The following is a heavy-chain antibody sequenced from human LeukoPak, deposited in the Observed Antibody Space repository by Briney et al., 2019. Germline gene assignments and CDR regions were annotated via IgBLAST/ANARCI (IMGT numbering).Heavy chain of an antibody. CDR1: GYTFTGYY. CDR3: ARASTLFKEPRGAFDI. D-gene: IGHD3-10*01. CDR2: INPNSGGT. Sequence: ASVKVSCKASGYTFTGYYMHWVRQAPGQGLEWMGRINPNSGGTNYAQKFQGRVTMTRDTSISTAYMELSRLRSDDTAVYYCARASTLFKEPRGAFDIWGQGTMVTVSS. J-gene: IGHJ3*02. V-gene: IGHV1-2*06.